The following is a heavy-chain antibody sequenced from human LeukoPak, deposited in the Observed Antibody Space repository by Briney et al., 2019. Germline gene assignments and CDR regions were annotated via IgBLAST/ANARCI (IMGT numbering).Heavy chain of an antibody. Sequence: GGSLRLSCAASGFTVSSNYMSWVRQAPGKGLEWVSVIYSGGSTYYADSVKGRFTISRHNSKNTLYLQMNSLRDEDTAVYYCARDPSLGGWSRLWYDWGQGALVTVSS. CDR1: GFTVSSNY. CDR2: IYSGGST. J-gene: IGHJ4*02. V-gene: IGHV3-53*04. CDR3: ARDPSLGGWSRLWYD. D-gene: IGHD5-18*01.